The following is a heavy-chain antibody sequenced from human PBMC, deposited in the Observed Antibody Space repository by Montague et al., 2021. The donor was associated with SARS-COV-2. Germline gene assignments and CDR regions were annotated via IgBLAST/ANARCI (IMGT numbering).Heavy chain of an antibody. J-gene: IGHJ4*02. V-gene: IGHV4-31*03. Sequence: TLSLTCSVSGGSISSGTYYWTWIRQRPGKGLEWIGYIFYSGSTYYNPSLKSRVTISADTSKNHFSLRLNSVTAAGTAVYYCARGRLLPYFDYWGQGTLVTVSS. D-gene: IGHD2-21*02. CDR2: IFYSGST. CDR3: ARGRLLPYFDY. CDR1: GGSISSGTYY.